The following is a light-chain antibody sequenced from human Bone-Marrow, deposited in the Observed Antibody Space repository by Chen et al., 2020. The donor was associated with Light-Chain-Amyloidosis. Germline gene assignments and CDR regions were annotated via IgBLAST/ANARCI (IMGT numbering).Light chain of an antibody. V-gene: IGLV3-21*02. CDR2: DDS. CDR1: NIGSTS. J-gene: IGLJ3*02. Sequence: SYVLTQPSSVSVAPGQTATIACGGNNIGSTSGQWYQQTPGQAPLLVVYDDSDRPSGIPERLSGSNSGNTATLTISRVEAGDEADYYCQVWDRSSDSPVFGGGTKLTVL. CDR3: QVWDRSSDSPV.